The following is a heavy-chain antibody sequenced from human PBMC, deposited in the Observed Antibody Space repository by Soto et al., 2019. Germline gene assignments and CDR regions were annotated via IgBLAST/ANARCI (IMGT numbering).Heavy chain of an antibody. D-gene: IGHD2-2*01. CDR3: AGAYCSGTTCYGLYGMDV. V-gene: IGHV3-23*01. J-gene: IGHJ6*02. CDR1: GFSFTNYA. CDR2: MSGSGGGT. Sequence: GGSLRLSCAASGFSFTNYAMHWVRRASGKGLEWVSSMSGSGGGTYYADSVKGRFTISRDNSKNTLFLQMNSLRAEDTALYYCAGAYCSGTTCYGLYGMDVWGQGTTVTVSS.